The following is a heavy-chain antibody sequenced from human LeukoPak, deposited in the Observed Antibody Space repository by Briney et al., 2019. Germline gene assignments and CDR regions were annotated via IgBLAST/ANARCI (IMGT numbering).Heavy chain of an antibody. J-gene: IGHJ4*02. D-gene: IGHD3-3*01. CDR2: IYYSGST. CDR1: GGSISSYY. CDR3: ARTNYDYWSGFDY. Sequence: SETLSFTCTVSGGSISSYYWSWIRQPPGKGLEWIGYIYYSGSTNYNPSLKSRVTISVDTSKNQFSLKLSSVTAADTAVYYCARTNYDYWSGFDYWGQGTLVTVSS. V-gene: IGHV4-59*01.